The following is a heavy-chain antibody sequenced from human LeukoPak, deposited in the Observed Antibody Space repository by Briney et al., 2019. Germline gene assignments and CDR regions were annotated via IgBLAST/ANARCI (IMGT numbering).Heavy chain of an antibody. V-gene: IGHV1-46*01. CDR1: GYTFTSYY. J-gene: IGHJ4*02. Sequence: GASVKVSCKASGYTFTSYYMHWVRQAPGRGLEWMGIINPSGGSTSYAQKLQGRVTMTTDTSTSTAYMELRSLRSDDTAVYYCARDRKQTYYYDSSGYWGGSLDLDYWGQGTLVTVSS. CDR3: ARDRKQTYYYDSSGYWGGSLDLDY. CDR2: INPSGGST. D-gene: IGHD3-22*01.